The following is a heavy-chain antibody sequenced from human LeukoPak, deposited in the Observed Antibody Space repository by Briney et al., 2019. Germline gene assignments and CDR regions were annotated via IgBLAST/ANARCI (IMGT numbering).Heavy chain of an antibody. J-gene: IGHJ4*02. CDR2: ISYDGSNK. Sequence: PGGSLRLSCAASGFTFSSYAMHWVRQAPGKGLEWVAVISYDGSNKYYADSVKGRFTISRDNSKNTLYLQMNSLRAEDTAVYYCAKDTGDSTYYYDSSGYEGYYFDYWGQGTLVTVSS. CDR1: GFTFSSYA. V-gene: IGHV3-30-3*01. D-gene: IGHD3-22*01. CDR3: AKDTGDSTYYYDSSGYEGYYFDY.